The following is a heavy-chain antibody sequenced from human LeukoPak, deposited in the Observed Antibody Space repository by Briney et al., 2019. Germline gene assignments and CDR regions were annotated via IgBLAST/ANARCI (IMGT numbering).Heavy chain of an antibody. J-gene: IGHJ4*02. CDR1: GGPFSGYF. V-gene: IGHV4-34*01. D-gene: IGHD3-10*01. Sequence: SETLSLTCAVSGGPFSGYFWSWVRQSAGKGLEWLGEIHNSGTTNYNPSLNSRVTISEDTSKNQFYLNLSSLTAADTAVYYCARRYYYNLGSFPFDFWGQGTLVTVSS. CDR3: ARRYYYNLGSFPFDF. CDR2: IHNSGTT.